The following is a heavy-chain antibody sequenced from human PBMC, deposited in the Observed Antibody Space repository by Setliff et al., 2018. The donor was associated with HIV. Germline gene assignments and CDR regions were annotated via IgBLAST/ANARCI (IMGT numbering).Heavy chain of an antibody. CDR1: GGSFSDNY. CDR2: IYYSGST. V-gene: IGHV4-59*08. J-gene: IGHJ4*02. D-gene: IGHD3-22*01. Sequence: SETLSLTCAVYGGSFSDNYWSWIRQSPGKGLEWIGYIYYSGSTNYNPSLKSRVTISLDTSKNQFSLKLNSVTAADTAVYYCARMGYYYDSSGPTSDYWGQGTLVTVSS. CDR3: ARMGYYYDSSGPTSDY.